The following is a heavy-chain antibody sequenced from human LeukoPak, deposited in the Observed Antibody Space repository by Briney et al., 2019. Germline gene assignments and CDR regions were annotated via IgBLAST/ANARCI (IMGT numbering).Heavy chain of an antibody. V-gene: IGHV3-48*01. CDR2: IRSSSSSI. CDR1: GFTFTSYS. D-gene: IGHD3-22*01. Sequence: GGSLRLSCAASGFTFTSYSMNWVRQAPGKGLEWVSYIRSSSSSIYYADSVKGRFTISRDNSKNTLYLQMNSLRAADTAVYYCAKDPTHYRVWDDYDSTVLSYWGQGTLVTVSS. J-gene: IGHJ4*02. CDR3: AKDPTHYRVWDDYDSTVLSY.